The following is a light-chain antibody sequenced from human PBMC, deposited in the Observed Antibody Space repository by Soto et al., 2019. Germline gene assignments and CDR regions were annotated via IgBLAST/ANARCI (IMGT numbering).Light chain of an antibody. V-gene: IGKV1-5*01. CDR2: DTF. CDR3: QQYNSDSPLT. J-gene: IGKJ4*01. CDR1: QSISSW. Sequence: DIQMTQSNSSLSASLGDRVSITCLASQSISSWLAWYQQKPGKAPKLLMFDTFSLESGVPSRFSGSRSGTEFTLTISSLQPDDYATYYCQQYNSDSPLTFGGGAKV.